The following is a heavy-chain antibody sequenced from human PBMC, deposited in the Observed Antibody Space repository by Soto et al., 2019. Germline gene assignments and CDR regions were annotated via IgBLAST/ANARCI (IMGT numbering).Heavy chain of an antibody. CDR2: INHSGST. CDR3: ARFVQWELLRRKNYYGMDV. V-gene: IGHV4-34*01. D-gene: IGHD1-26*01. CDR1: GGSFSGYY. Sequence: PSETLSLTCAVYGGSFSGYYWSWIRQPPGKGLEWIGEINHSGSTNYNPSLKSRVTISVDTSKNQFSLKLSSATAADTAVYYCARFVQWELLRRKNYYGMDVWGQGTTVTVS. J-gene: IGHJ6*02.